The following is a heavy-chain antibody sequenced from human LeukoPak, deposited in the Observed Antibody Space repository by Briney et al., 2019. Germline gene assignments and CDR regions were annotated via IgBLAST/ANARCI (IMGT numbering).Heavy chain of an antibody. D-gene: IGHD3-10*01. V-gene: IGHV3-23*01. CDR2: ISGSGGST. CDR1: GFTFSSYA. J-gene: IGHJ4*02. CDR3: AKDQFTMVRGVSLGPYDY. Sequence: PGGSLRLSCAASGFTFSSYAMSWVRQAPGKGLEWVSAISGSGGSTYYADSVKGRFTISRDNSKNTLYLQMNSLRAEDTAVYYCAKDQFTMVRGVSLGPYDYWGQGTLVTVSS.